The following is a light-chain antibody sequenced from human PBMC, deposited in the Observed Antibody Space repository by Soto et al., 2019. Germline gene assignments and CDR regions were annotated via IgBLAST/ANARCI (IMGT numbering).Light chain of an antibody. CDR3: QKYNSVPRT. V-gene: IGKV1-27*01. J-gene: IGKJ1*01. Sequence: DIQMAQSPSSLSASVGDRVTITCRASQDINNYFAWYQQRPGKVPKLLIYAASTLQSGVPSRFSGSGSGTDFTLTISSLQPEDVATYYCQKYNSVPRTFGQGTKVEIK. CDR1: QDINNY. CDR2: AAS.